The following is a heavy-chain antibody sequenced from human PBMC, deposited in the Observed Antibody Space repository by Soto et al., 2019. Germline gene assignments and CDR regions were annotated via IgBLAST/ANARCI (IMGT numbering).Heavy chain of an antibody. CDR1: GFTFSCYA. J-gene: IGHJ5*02. V-gene: IGHV3-23*01. D-gene: IGHD6-13*01. CDR3: AKAYSNSWPNDWFDP. Sequence: EVQLLESGGGWLQPGGSLRLSCAASGFTFSCYAMNWVRQAPGKGLEWVSGITGSGAGSYYSDSVKGRFTISRDNSKNTLYLQMNSLRAEDTAVYYCAKAYSNSWPNDWFDPWGQGTLVTVSS. CDR2: ITGSGAGS.